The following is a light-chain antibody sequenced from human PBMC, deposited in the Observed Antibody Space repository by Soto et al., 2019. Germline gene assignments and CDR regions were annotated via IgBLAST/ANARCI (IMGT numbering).Light chain of an antibody. CDR2: LGS. J-gene: IGKJ3*01. CDR1: QSLLHSNGYNY. Sequence: DIVMTQSPLSLPVTPGEPASISCRSSQSLLHSNGYNYLDWYLQKPGQSPQLLIYLGSNRASGVPDRFSGSGSGTDFTLKISRVEAEDVGVYYCMQALQTPITFRHGTKVDIK. CDR3: MQALQTPIT. V-gene: IGKV2-28*01.